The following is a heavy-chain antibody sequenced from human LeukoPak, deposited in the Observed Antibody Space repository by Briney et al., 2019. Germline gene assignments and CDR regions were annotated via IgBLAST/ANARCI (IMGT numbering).Heavy chain of an antibody. V-gene: IGHV3-23*01. CDR3: TKGPNGDYIGAFDM. J-gene: IGHJ3*02. CDR1: GITASSYA. D-gene: IGHD4-17*01. Sequence: PGGSLRLSCAASGITASSYAMAWVRQAPGKGLEWVSSISGSGDRTMYADSVKGRFTISRDNFKNTLYLQMNRLRAEDTALYHCTKGPNGDYIGAFDMWGQGTMVAVSS. CDR2: ISGSGDRT.